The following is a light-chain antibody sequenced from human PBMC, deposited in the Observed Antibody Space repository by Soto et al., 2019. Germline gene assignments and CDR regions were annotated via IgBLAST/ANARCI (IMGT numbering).Light chain of an antibody. Sequence: ETVMTQSPATLSVSPGERATLSCRASQSVRNNLAWYQQKPGQAPRLLIYGASTRATGIPARFSGSESGTEFTLTISSLNSEDFAVYYCQQYNNWLWTFGQGTKVE. J-gene: IGKJ1*01. CDR2: GAS. CDR1: QSVRNN. CDR3: QQYNNWLWT. V-gene: IGKV3-15*01.